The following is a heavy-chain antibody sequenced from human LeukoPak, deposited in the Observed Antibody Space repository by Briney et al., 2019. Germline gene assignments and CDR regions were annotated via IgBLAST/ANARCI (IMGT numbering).Heavy chain of an antibody. CDR1: GFTFSSYA. J-gene: IGHJ4*02. CDR2: ISGSGGST. CDR3: AKYAANHYGSGSYYRSLDY. D-gene: IGHD3-10*01. Sequence: GGSLRLSCAASGFTFSSYAMSWVRQAPGKGLEWVSAISGSGGSTYYADSVKGRFTISRDNSKNTLYLQMNSLRAEDTAVYYCAKYAANHYGSGSYYRSLDYWGQGTLVTVSS. V-gene: IGHV3-23*01.